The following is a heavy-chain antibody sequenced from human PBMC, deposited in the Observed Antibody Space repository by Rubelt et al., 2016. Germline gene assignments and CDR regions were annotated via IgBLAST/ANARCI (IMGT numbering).Heavy chain of an antibody. CDR1: GFTFSSYG. CDR3: ARDRGWIQFDY. CDR2: ISPDESKK. V-gene: IGHV3-33*05. Sequence: QLVESGGGVVQPGRSLRLSCGASGFTFSSYGVHWVRTAPGKGLEWVAVISPDESKKYYADSVKGRFTISRDNSKNTLYLQMNSLRAEDAAVYYCARDRGWIQFDYWGQGTLVTVSS. J-gene: IGHJ4*02. D-gene: IGHD5-24*01.